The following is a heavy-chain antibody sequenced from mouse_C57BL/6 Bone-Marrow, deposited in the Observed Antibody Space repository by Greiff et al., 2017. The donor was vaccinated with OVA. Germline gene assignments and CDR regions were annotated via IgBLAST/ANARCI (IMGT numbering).Heavy chain of an antibody. D-gene: IGHD2-3*01. CDR3: ADGYYGYFDV. Sequence: EVQVVESGPELVKPGASVKISCKASGYTFTDYYMNWVKQSHGKSLEWIGDINPNNGGTSYNQKFKGKATLTVDKSSSTAYMELRSLTSEDSAVYYCADGYYGYFDVWGTGTTVTVSS. V-gene: IGHV1-26*01. J-gene: IGHJ1*03. CDR2: INPNNGGT. CDR1: GYTFTDYY.